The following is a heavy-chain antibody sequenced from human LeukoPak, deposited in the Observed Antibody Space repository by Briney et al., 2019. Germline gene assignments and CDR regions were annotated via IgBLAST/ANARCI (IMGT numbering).Heavy chain of an antibody. CDR1: GFTFSSYA. D-gene: IGHD3-16*02. Sequence: GGSLRLSCAAPGFTFSSYAMSWVRQAPGKGLEWVSAISGSGGSTYYADSVKGRFTISRDNSKNTLYLQMNSLRAEDTAVYYCAKQSIMITFGGVIVDIDYWGQGTLVTVSS. J-gene: IGHJ4*02. CDR2: ISGSGGST. V-gene: IGHV3-23*01. CDR3: AKQSIMITFGGVIVDIDY.